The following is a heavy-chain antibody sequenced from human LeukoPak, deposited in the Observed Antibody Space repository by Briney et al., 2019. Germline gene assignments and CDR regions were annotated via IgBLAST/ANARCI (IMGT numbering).Heavy chain of an antibody. CDR2: IYSGGST. CDR3: ARGGGGYDSYGDYYYMDV. Sequence: GGSLRLSCAASGFTVSSNYMSWVRQAPGKGPEWVSVIYSGGSTYYADSVKGRFTISRDNSKNTLYLQMNSLRAEDTAVYYCARGGGGYDSYGDYYYMDVWGKGTTVTVSS. CDR1: GFTVSSNY. J-gene: IGHJ6*03. D-gene: IGHD5-12*01. V-gene: IGHV3-66*02.